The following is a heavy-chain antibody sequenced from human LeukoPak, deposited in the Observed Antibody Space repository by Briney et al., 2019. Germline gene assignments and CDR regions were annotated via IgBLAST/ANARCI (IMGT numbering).Heavy chain of an antibody. D-gene: IGHD3-22*01. V-gene: IGHV1-69*06. CDR3: ARCSPGDSSNFYAVLQY. Sequence: ASVKVSCKASGGTFSSYAVSWVRLTPGQGLEWLGESIPVFGTTTYAQKFQAKVTMTADKSTNTAYLEISSLTSDDTAVYYCARCSPGDSSNFYAVLQYWGQGTQVTVST. J-gene: IGHJ4*02. CDR2: SIPVFGTT. CDR1: GGTFSSYA.